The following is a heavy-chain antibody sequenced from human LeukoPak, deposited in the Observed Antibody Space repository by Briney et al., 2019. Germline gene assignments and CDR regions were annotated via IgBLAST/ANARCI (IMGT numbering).Heavy chain of an antibody. V-gene: IGHV3-53*01. J-gene: IGHJ4*02. CDR1: GFTVSSKY. Sequence: PGGSLRLSCAASGFTVSSKYMSWVRQAPGKGLEWVSVIYSGGSTYYADSVKGRFTISRDNSKNTLYLQMNSLRAGDTAVYYCARVAFRSSSYISGIDYWGQGTLVTVSS. CDR2: IYSGGST. CDR3: ARVAFRSSSYISGIDY. D-gene: IGHD6-6*01.